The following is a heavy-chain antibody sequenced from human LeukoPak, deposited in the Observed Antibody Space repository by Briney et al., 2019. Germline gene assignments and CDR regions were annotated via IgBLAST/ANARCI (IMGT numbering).Heavy chain of an antibody. CDR3: ARGRGIYYFDY. D-gene: IGHD5-24*01. Sequence: SETLSLTCTVSGGSISSGGYYWSWIRQHPGKGLEWIGYIYYSGSTYYNPSLKSQVSISVDTSKNQFSLKVSSVTAADTAVYYCARGRGIYYFDYWGQGTLVTVSS. CDR1: GGSISSGGYY. J-gene: IGHJ4*02. V-gene: IGHV4-31*01. CDR2: IYYSGST.